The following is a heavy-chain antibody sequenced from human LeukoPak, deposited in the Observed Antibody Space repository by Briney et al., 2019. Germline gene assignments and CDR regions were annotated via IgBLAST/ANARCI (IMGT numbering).Heavy chain of an antibody. CDR2: MNTNSCAT. J-gene: IGHJ6*03. D-gene: IGHD1-26*01. CDR1: GGTFSSYA. CDR3: ARAYRNYMDV. V-gene: IGHV1-2*02. Sequence: ASVKVSCKASGGTFSSYAISWGRQAPGQGLAWMGWMNTNSCATPYAQQFQGRVTMTRDTSISTAYMELSRLRSDDTAVYYCARAYRNYMDVWGKGTTVTVSS.